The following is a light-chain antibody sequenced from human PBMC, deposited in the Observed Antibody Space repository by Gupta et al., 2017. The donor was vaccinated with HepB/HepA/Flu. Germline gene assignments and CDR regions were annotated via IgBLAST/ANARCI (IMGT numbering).Light chain of an antibody. CDR3: ILYMGRGISV. Sequence: QTVVSQEPSFSVSPGVTVTLTCGLTSGSVSTNNYASWFQQTPGQAPRTLIYNTDTRSSGVSDRFSGSILENKAALTITGARPDDESDYYCILYMGRGISVFGGGTKLTVL. J-gene: IGLJ3*02. CDR2: NTD. V-gene: IGLV8-61*01. CDR1: SGSVSTNNY.